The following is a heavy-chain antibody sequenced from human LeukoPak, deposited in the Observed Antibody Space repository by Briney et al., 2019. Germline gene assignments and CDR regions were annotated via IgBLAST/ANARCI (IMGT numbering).Heavy chain of an antibody. CDR1: GFTFSSYA. J-gene: IGHJ5*02. Sequence: PGGSLRLSCAASGFTFSSYAMSWVRQAPGKGLEWVSAISGSGGSTYYADSVKGRFTISRDNSKNTLYLQMNSLRAEDTAVYYCAKDLNPSGYSSSWYLNWFDPWGQGTLVTVSS. CDR3: AKDLNPSGYSSSWYLNWFDP. V-gene: IGHV3-23*01. CDR2: ISGSGGST. D-gene: IGHD6-13*01.